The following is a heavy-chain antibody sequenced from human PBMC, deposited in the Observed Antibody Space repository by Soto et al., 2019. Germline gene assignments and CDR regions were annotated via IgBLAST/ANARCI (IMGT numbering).Heavy chain of an antibody. CDR3: ARDVRYCSSTSCYYYMDV. J-gene: IGHJ6*03. Sequence: QVQLVQSGAEVKKPGASVKVSCKASGYTFTSYDINWVRQTTGQGLEWMGWMNPNSGNTGYAQKFQGRVTMTRNTSISTAYMELSSLRSEDTAVYYCARDVRYCSSTSCYYYMDVWGKGTTVTVSS. V-gene: IGHV1-8*01. CDR1: GYTFTSYD. D-gene: IGHD2-2*01. CDR2: MNPNSGNT.